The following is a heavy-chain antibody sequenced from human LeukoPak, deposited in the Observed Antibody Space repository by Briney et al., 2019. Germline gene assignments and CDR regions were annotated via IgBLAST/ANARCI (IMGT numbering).Heavy chain of an antibody. CDR1: GGSISSSNW. CDR2: IYHSGST. Sequence: SETLSLTCAVSGGSISSSNWWSWVRPPPGKGLEWIGEIYHSGSTNYNPSLKSRVTISVDKSKNQFSLKLSSVTAADTAVYYCASEGAEGWFDPWGQGTLVTVSS. J-gene: IGHJ5*02. D-gene: IGHD1-14*01. V-gene: IGHV4-4*02. CDR3: ASEGAEGWFDP.